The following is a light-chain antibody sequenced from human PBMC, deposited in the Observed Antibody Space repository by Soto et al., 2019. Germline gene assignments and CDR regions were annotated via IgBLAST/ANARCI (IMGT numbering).Light chain of an antibody. CDR3: QQRSNWLLT. CDR1: QSVSSY. J-gene: IGKJ4*01. V-gene: IGKV3-11*01. Sequence: EIVLTQSTSPLSLSAGESATLSCRASQSVSSYLAWYQQKPGQAPRLLIYDASNRATGIPARFSGSGSGTDFTLTISSLEPEDFAVYYCQQRSNWLLTFGGGTKVDIK. CDR2: DAS.